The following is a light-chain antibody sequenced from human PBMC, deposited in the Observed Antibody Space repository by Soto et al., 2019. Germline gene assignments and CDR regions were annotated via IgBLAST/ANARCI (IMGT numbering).Light chain of an antibody. Sequence: QSVLTQPPSVSAAPGQKVTISCSGSISNIRSNYVSWYQQFPGTAPKLLIYDDDKRPSGIPDRFSGSKSGTSATLAITGLQTGDEADYYCGTWQTSLRGHVVFGGGTQLTVL. CDR2: DDD. CDR1: ISNIRSNY. V-gene: IGLV1-51*01. CDR3: GTWQTSLRGHVV. J-gene: IGLJ2*01.